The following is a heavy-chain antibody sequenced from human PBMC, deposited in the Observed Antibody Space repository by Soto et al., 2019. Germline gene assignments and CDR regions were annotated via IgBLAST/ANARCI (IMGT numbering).Heavy chain of an antibody. CDR3: AKPMGQQWLVPLDY. J-gene: IGHJ4*02. CDR2: ISYDGSNK. V-gene: IGHV3-30*18. D-gene: IGHD6-19*01. CDR1: GFTFSSYG. Sequence: GGSLRLSCAASGFTFSSYGMHWVRQAPGKGLEWVAVISYDGSNKYYADSVKGRFTISRDNSKNTLYLQMNSMRAEDTAVYYCAKPMGQQWLVPLDYWGQGTLVTVSS.